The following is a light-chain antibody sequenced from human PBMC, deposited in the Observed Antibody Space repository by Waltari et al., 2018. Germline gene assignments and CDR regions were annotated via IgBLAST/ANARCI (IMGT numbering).Light chain of an antibody. CDR1: HRLVYRDGNTH. CDR3: MQGTHWPYT. CDR2: KVS. V-gene: IGKV2-30*01. Sequence: DAVLTQSPLSLPVTLGQPASIPCRSSHRLVYRDGNTHLNWFQQRPGQSPRRLIYKVSDRDSGVPDRFSGSGSGTDFTLKISRVEAEDVGVYYCMQGTHWPYTFGQGTKVEIK. J-gene: IGKJ2*01.